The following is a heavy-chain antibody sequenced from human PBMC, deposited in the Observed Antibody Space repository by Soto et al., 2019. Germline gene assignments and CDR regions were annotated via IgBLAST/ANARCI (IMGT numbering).Heavy chain of an antibody. CDR1: GGTFSSYA. D-gene: IGHD1-1*01. J-gene: IGHJ6*02. V-gene: IGHV1-69*01. CDR2: INPIFGTA. CDR3: ARSLEPNTKYYGMDV. Sequence: QVQLVQSGAEVKKPGSSVKVSCKASGGTFSSYAISWVRQAPGQGLEWMGGINPIFGTANYAQKFQGRVTITADESTSTAYKELSSLRFEDTALYYCARSLEPNTKYYGMDVRGQGTTVTVSS.